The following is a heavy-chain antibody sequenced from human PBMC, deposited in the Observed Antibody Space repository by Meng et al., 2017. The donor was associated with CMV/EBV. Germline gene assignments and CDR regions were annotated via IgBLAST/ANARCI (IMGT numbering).Heavy chain of an antibody. V-gene: IGHV3-53*01. CDR1: GFTVSSKY. D-gene: IGHD3-16*01. Sequence: EGLIQPGGSLRLAVAASGFTVSSKYMSWVRQAPGKGLEWVSVIYSGGSTYYADSVKGRFTISRDNSKNTLYLQMNSLRAEDTAVYYCARDNWGLGWFDPWGQGTLVTVSS. J-gene: IGHJ5*02. CDR3: ARDNWGLGWFDP. CDR2: IYSGGST.